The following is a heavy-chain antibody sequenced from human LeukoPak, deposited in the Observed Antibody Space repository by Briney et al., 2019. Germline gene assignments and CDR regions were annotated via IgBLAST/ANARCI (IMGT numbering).Heavy chain of an antibody. CDR2: ISGSGGST. V-gene: IGHV3-23*01. CDR1: GFTFSSYA. Sequence: AGGSLRLSCAASGFTFSSYAMSWVRQAPGKGLEWVSAISGSGGSTYYADSVKGRFTISRDNSKNTLYLQMNSLRAEDTAVYYCAKDAGPFLKRGYSGSFDYWGQGTLVTVSS. CDR3: AKDAGPFLKRGYSGSFDY. D-gene: IGHD5-12*01. J-gene: IGHJ4*02.